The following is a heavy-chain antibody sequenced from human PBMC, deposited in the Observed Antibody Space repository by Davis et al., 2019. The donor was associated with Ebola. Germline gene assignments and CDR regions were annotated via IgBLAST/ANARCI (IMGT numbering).Heavy chain of an antibody. CDR3: VKTRSNWWNDALEI. CDR1: GISFSNYG. CDR2: ISPDGSDK. J-gene: IGHJ3*02. Sequence: GESLKISCAASGISFSNYGMFWVRQAPGKVMEWVAVISPDGSDKNYADSGKGRFTISRDNSKNTLDLQMNSLRPEDTAVYYCVKTRSNWWNDALEIWGRGTMVIV. V-gene: IGHV3-30*18. D-gene: IGHD2-8*02.